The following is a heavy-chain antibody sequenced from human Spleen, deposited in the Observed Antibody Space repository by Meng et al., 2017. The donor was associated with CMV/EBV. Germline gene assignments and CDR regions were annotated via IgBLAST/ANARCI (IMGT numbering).Heavy chain of an antibody. CDR3: AKVSSGWSEYYFDH. V-gene: IGHV3-23*01. Sequence: SCAGSGFSFSSFAMSWVRQAPGKGLEWVSTISASGVSPYCADSVKGRFTISRDNSKNTLYLQMSSLRAEDTAVYYCAKVSSGWSEYYFDHWGQGTLVTVSS. D-gene: IGHD6-19*01. J-gene: IGHJ4*02. CDR2: ISASGVSP. CDR1: GFSFSSFA.